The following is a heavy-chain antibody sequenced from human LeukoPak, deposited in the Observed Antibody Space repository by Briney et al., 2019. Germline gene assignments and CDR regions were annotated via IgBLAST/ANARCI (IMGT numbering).Heavy chain of an antibody. D-gene: IGHD5-24*01. CDR2: ISSSSSYI. CDR3: ARDSIRGDGYTREGFDP. CDR1: GFTFSSYS. Sequence: GGSLRLPCAASGFTFSSYSMNWVRQAPGKGLEWVSSISSSSSYIYYADSVKGRFTISRDNAKNSLYLQMNSLRAEDTAVYYCARDSIRGDGYTREGFDPWGQGTLVTVSS. V-gene: IGHV3-21*01. J-gene: IGHJ5*02.